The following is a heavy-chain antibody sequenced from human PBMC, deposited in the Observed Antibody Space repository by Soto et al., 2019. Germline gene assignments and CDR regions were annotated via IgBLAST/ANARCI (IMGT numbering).Heavy chain of an antibody. CDR1: GFSLTTSGVG. V-gene: IGHV2-5*02. D-gene: IGHD3-3*01. CDR3: AHRVLRAVFGLVTTTAIYFDF. CDR2: IYWDDDK. J-gene: IGHJ4*02. Sequence: QITLNESGPTVVKPTETLTLTCTFSGFSLTTSGVGVCWVRQSPGKAPEWLAFIYWDDDKRYSTSLKSRLTITKDTSKNQVVLTMANVDTADTATYYCAHRVLRAVFGLVTTTAIYFDFWGQGTPVVVSS.